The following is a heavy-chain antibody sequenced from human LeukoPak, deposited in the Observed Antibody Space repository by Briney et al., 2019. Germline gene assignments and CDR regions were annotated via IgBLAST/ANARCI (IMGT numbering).Heavy chain of an antibody. J-gene: IGHJ4*02. Sequence: ASVKVSCKASGYTFTDYYIHWVRQAPGQGLEWMGIISPSGGSSSYAQKFQGGVTMTRDKSTSTVYMELSRLRSEDTAVYYCARVSEETGSDYWGQGTLVTVSS. CDR3: ARVSEETGSDY. D-gene: IGHD3-10*01. V-gene: IGHV1-46*01. CDR1: GYTFTDYY. CDR2: ISPSGGSS.